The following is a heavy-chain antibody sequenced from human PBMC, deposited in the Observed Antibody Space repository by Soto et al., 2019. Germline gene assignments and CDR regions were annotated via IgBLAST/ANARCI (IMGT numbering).Heavy chain of an antibody. CDR3: ASWAVVGTGYLAL. CDR2: ITATISFI. Sequence: EVQLVESGGGLVKPGGSLRLSFAASGFTFSSHSVNWVRQAPGKGLEWVACITATISFIYYEDSLKVLFTISRDNAKHSLYLQIDSLRVAPPAVYYCASWAVVGTGYLALWGRGSMVTVSS. V-gene: IGHV3-21*04. D-gene: IGHD6-19*01. CDR1: GFTFSSHS. J-gene: IGHJ2*01.